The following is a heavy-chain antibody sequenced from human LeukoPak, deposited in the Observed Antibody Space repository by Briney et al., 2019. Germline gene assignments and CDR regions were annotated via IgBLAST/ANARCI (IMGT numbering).Heavy chain of an antibody. Sequence: PGGSLRLSCEASGFTFSNVWMNWVRQAPGKGLEWIGRIKTKTDGGTTEYAAPVKGRFTISRDDSKNTVYLRMNSLKTEDTALYYCVTRVKSTGDYWGQGTLVTVSS. CDR3: VTRVKSTGDY. CDR1: GFTFSNVW. D-gene: IGHD1-1*01. J-gene: IGHJ4*02. CDR2: IKTKTDGGTT. V-gene: IGHV3-15*01.